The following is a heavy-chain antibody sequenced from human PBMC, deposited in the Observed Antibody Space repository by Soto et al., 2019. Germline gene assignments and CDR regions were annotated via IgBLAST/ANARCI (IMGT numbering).Heavy chain of an antibody. V-gene: IGHV4-61*01. CDR1: GGSVSSGSYY. CDR3: ARDRRPGIAAAGTRWFDP. D-gene: IGHD6-13*01. J-gene: IGHJ5*02. CDR2: IYYSGST. Sequence: PSETLSLTCTVSGGSVSSGSYYWSWIRQPPGKGLEWIGYIYYSGSTNYNPSLKSRVTISVDTSKNQFSLKLSSVTAADTAVYYCARDRRPGIAAAGTRWFDPWGQGTLVTVSS.